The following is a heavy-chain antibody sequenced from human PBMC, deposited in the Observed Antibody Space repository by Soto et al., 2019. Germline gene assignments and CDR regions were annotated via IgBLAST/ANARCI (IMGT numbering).Heavy chain of an antibody. CDR1: GFTFSDYY. D-gene: IGHD3-10*01. V-gene: IGHV3-11*05. CDR2: ISGSSSYT. CDR3: ASARSTMVRGVIGY. Sequence: QVQLVESGGGLVKPGGSLRLSCAASGFTFSDYYMSWIRQAPGKGLEWVSYISGSSSYTNYADSVKGRFTISRDNAKNSLYLQMNSLRAEDTAVYYCASARSTMVRGVIGYWGQGTLVTVSS. J-gene: IGHJ4*02.